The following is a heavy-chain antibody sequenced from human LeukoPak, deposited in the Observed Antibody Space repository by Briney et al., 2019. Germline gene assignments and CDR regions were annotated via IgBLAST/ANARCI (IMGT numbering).Heavy chain of an antibody. CDR3: ARAATIAAEDTFDY. J-gene: IGHJ4*02. CDR2: INHSGST. Sequence: PSETLSLTCAVYGGSFSGYYWSWIRQPPGKGLEWIGEINHSGSTNYNPSLKSRVTISVDTSKNQFSLKLSSVTAADTAVYYCARAATIAAEDTFDYWGQGTLVTVSS. CDR1: GGSFSGYY. D-gene: IGHD6-13*01. V-gene: IGHV4-34*01.